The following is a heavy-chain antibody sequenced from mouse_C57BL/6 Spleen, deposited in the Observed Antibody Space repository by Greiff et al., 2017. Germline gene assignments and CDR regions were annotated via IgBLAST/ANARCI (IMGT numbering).Heavy chain of an antibody. Sequence: QVQLQQPGAELVKPGASVKMSCKASGYTFTSYWITWVKQRPGPGLEWIGDIYPGRGSTNYNEKFTSKATLPVDTSSSTAYMQRSSRTSEESAVYYCARRAGPAWFAYWGQGTLVTVSA. CDR1: GYTFTSYW. CDR2: IYPGRGST. V-gene: IGHV1-55*01. D-gene: IGHD3-3*01. J-gene: IGHJ3*01. CDR3: ARRAGPAWFAY.